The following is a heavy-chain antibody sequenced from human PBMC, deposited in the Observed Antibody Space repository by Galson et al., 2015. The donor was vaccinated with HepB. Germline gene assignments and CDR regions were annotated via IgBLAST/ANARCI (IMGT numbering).Heavy chain of an antibody. D-gene: IGHD3-10*01. CDR1: GFPFNIYT. Sequence: SLRLSCAASGFPFNIYTMGWVRQAPGKGLERVSAILSDGNTYYTDSVKGRFTISRNNSKNTLDLRMNSLRVEDTAVYFCARRVSGNFDLWGQGTLVTVSS. V-gene: IGHV3-23*01. CDR3: ARRVSGNFDL. J-gene: IGHJ4*02. CDR2: ILSDGNT.